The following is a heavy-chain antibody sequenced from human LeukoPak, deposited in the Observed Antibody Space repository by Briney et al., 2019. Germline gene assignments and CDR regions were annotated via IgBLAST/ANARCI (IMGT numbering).Heavy chain of an antibody. J-gene: IGHJ4*02. CDR3: AKSGRRGYSFGYRFTYYFEN. CDR2: ISYDGSNK. V-gene: IGHV3-30*18. Sequence: GGSLRLSCAASGFTFSDYGIHWVRQPPGKGLEWVAVISYDGSNKYYADSVKCRFTISRDNSKNTLYLQMNSPRAEDTAVYYCAKSGRRGYSFGYRFTYYFENWGQGTLVTVS. D-gene: IGHD5-18*01. CDR1: GFTFSDYG.